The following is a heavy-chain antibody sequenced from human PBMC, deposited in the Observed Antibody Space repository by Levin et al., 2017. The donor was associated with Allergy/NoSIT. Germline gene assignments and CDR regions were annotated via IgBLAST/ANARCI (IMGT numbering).Heavy chain of an antibody. J-gene: IGHJ5*02. D-gene: IGHD2-2*01. CDR2: IYDSGTT. CDR3: VREGFHCSGTRCYGWFDP. V-gene: IGHV4-59*01. CDR1: GGSIRNYY. Sequence: SQTLSLTCTVSGGSIRNYYWSWVRQPPGKGLEWIGYIYDSGTTNTNPSLKNRVTISVDTSKNQFSLKLTSVTAADTAVYYCVREGFHCSGTRCYGWFDPWGQGTLVTVSS.